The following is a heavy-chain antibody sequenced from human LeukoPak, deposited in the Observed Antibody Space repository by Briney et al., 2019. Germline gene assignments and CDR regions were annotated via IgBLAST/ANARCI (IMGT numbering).Heavy chain of an antibody. J-gene: IGHJ4*02. V-gene: IGHV1-69*05. CDR3: ATVNQAYYDNSGISPPFDY. CDR1: GGTFSSYA. Sequence: ASVKVSCKASGGTFSSYAISWVRQAPGQGLEWMGGIIPIFGTANYAQKFQGRVTITTDESTSTAYMELSSLRSEDTAVYYCATVNQAYYDNSGISPPFDYWGQGTLVTVSS. CDR2: IIPIFGTA. D-gene: IGHD3-22*01.